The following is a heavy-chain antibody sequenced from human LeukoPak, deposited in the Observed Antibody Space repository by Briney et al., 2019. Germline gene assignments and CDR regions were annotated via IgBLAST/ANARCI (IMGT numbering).Heavy chain of an antibody. D-gene: IGHD3-10*01. CDR3: ARRTSNYYGSGSIDY. CDR1: GGSFNDYY. V-gene: IGHV4-34*01. J-gene: IGHJ4*02. Sequence: SETLSLTCAVYGGSFNDYYWNWIRQPPGKGLEWIGEINHGGSTNYNPSLKSRVTISVDTSKNQFSLKLSSVTAADTAVYYCARRTSNYYGSGSIDYWGQGTLVTVSS. CDR2: INHGGST.